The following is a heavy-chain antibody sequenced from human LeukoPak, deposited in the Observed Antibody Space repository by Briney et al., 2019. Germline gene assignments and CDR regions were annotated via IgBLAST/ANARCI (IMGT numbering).Heavy chain of an antibody. Sequence: SETLSLTCAVYGGSFSGYYWSWIRQSPGKGLEWIGEINHSRNTNYSPSLKSRVTISLDTFKNQFSLKLSSVTAADTAVYYCAAHSGYSGSNGPSDFWGQGTLVTVSS. CDR2: INHSRNT. V-gene: IGHV4-34*01. J-gene: IGHJ4*02. CDR3: AAHSGYSGSNGPSDF. CDR1: GGSFSGYY. D-gene: IGHD1-26*01.